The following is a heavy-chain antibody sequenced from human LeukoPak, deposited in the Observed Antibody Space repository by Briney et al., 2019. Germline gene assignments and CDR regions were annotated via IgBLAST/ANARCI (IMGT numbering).Heavy chain of an antibody. CDR2: TSYDGSKE. J-gene: IGHJ5*02. V-gene: IGHV3-30*01. CDR1: GFTFSRYA. CDR3: ARGISYEWLPGNWFDP. D-gene: IGHD3-3*01. Sequence: GGSLRLSCAASGFTFSRYAMHWVRQAPGKGLVWVAVTSYDGSKENYADSVKGRFTTSRDNSKNTLYLQMNSLRAEDTAVYYCARGISYEWLPGNWFDPWGQGTLVTVSS.